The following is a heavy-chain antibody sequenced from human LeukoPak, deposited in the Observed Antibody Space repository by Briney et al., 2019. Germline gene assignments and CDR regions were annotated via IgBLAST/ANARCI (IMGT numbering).Heavy chain of an antibody. Sequence: TLSLTCAVSGGSISSGGYSWSWIRQPPGKGLEWIGYIYHSGSTYYNPSLKSRVTISVDTSKNQFSLERRSVTAADTAVYYCATRYGGYYYGMAAWGPGTTVTVSS. D-gene: IGHD5-18*01. J-gene: IGHJ6*02. CDR2: IYHSGST. CDR1: GGSISSGGYS. CDR3: ATRYGGYYYGMAA. V-gene: IGHV4-30-2*01.